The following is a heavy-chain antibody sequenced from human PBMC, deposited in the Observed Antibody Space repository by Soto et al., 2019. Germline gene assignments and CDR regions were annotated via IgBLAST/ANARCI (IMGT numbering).Heavy chain of an antibody. CDR2: IIPILGLA. Sequence: QVQLVQSGAEVKKPGSSVKVSCKASGGTFSSSSITWVRQAPGQGLEWMGRIIPILGLANYAQKFQGRVTITADKSTKTAYMELSSLRSEDTDVYYCSRGGHDIAMVRGWFDPWGQGTLVTVSS. CDR3: SRGGHDIAMVRGWFDP. V-gene: IGHV1-69*02. J-gene: IGHJ5*02. D-gene: IGHD5-18*01. CDR1: GGTFSSSS.